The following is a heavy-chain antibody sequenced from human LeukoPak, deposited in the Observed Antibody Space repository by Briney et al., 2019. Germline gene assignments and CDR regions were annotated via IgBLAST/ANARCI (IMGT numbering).Heavy chain of an antibody. CDR3: AKGLHKYCSSTSCYTGEYFQH. V-gene: IGHV3-23*01. J-gene: IGHJ1*01. CDR2: ISGSGGST. D-gene: IGHD2-2*02. CDR1: GFTFSSYA. Sequence: PGGSLRLSCAASGFTFSSYAMSWVRQAPGKGLEWVSAISGSGGSTYYADSVKGRLTISRDNSKNTLYLQMNSLRAEDTAVYYCAKGLHKYCSSTSCYTGEYFQHWGQGTLVTVSS.